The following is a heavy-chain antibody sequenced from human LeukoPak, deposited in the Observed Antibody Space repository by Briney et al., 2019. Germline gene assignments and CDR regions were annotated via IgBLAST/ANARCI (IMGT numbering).Heavy chain of an antibody. D-gene: IGHD1-26*01. V-gene: IGHV4-59*01. CDR1: GGSMKNYY. Sequence: PSETLSLTCNISGGSMKNYYLSWIRQPPGKGLEWIGYIFYSGSTRYNPSLKSRVTISVDTSKNQFSLKLNSVSAADTAVYYCARDRVGSPDFDYWGQGNRVTVSS. CDR3: ARDRVGSPDFDY. J-gene: IGHJ4*02. CDR2: IFYSGST.